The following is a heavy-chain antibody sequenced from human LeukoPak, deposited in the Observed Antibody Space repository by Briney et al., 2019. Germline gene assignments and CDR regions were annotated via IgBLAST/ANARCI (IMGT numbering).Heavy chain of an antibody. D-gene: IGHD2-15*01. Sequence: LGESLKISCKGSGYSFTSYWIGRVRQMPGKGLEWMGIIYPGDSDTRYSPSFQGQVTISADKSISTAYLQWSSLKASDTAMYYCARVDCSGGSCYQGENYYWYFDLWGRGTLVTVSS. CDR2: IYPGDSDT. CDR1: GYSFTSYW. V-gene: IGHV5-51*01. J-gene: IGHJ2*01. CDR3: ARVDCSGGSCYQGENYYWYFDL.